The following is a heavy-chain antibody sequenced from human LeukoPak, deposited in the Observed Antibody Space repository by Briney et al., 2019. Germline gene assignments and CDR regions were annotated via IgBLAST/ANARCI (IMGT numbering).Heavy chain of an antibody. J-gene: IGHJ4*02. CDR2: INPTSDGT. CDR3: ARGDHYDILTGYQTPSHLSDY. CDR1: GYTFTGYY. V-gene: IGHV1-2*02. D-gene: IGHD3-9*01. Sequence: GASVKVSCKASGYTFTGYYVHWVRQAPGQGLEWMGWINPTSDGTNYAQKFQGRVTMTRDTSISTAYMELSRLRSGDTAVYYCARGDHYDILTGYQTPSHLSDYWGQGTLVTVSS.